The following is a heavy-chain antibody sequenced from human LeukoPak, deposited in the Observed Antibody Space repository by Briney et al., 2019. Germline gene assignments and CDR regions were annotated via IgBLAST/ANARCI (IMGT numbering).Heavy chain of an antibody. Sequence: ASVKVSCKASGGTFSSYAISWVRQAPGQGLEWMGRIIPILGIANYAQEFQGRVTITADKSTSTAYMELSSLRSEDTAVYYCARDQEYDSSGYYLDYWGQGTLVTVSS. CDR3: ARDQEYDSSGYYLDY. J-gene: IGHJ4*02. V-gene: IGHV1-69*04. CDR2: IIPILGIA. D-gene: IGHD3-22*01. CDR1: GGTFSSYA.